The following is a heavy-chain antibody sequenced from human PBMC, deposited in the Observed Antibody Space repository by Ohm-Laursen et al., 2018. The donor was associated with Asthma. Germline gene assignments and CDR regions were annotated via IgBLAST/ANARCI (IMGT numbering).Heavy chain of an antibody. CDR3: ARGGDYGDYARY. D-gene: IGHD4-17*01. CDR2: IYHSGST. Sequence: TLSLTCVVSGGSISSGGYSWSWIRQPPGKGLEWIGYIYHSGSTYYNPSLKSRVTISVDRSKNQFSLKLSSVTAADTAVYYCARGGDYGDYARYWGQGTLVTVSS. CDR1: GGSISSGGYS. J-gene: IGHJ4*02. V-gene: IGHV4-30-2*01.